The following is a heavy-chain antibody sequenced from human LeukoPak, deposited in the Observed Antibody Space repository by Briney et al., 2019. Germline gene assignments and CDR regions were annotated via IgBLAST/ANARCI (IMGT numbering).Heavy chain of an antibody. V-gene: IGHV4-4*07. CDR1: VGRYY. CDR2: IYTSGST. Sequence: SETLSLTCTVSVGRYYWSWIRQPAGKGLEWIGRIYTSGSTNYTPSIKGRVTMSVDTSKNQFSMKLSSVTAADTAEYYCASSSGYLYFDYWGQGTLVTVFS. D-gene: IGHD3-22*01. J-gene: IGHJ4*02. CDR3: ASSSGYLYFDY.